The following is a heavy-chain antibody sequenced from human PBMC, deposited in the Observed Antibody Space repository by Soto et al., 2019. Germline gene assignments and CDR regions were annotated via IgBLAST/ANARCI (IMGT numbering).Heavy chain of an antibody. CDR3: ARGAAADPFDY. CDR2: SSAFNGHT. J-gene: IGHJ4*02. D-gene: IGHD6-13*01. CDR1: GYTFSNSA. V-gene: IGHV1-18*01. Sequence: QVQLVQSGAEVKTPGASVKVSCKASGYTFSNSAISWVRQAPGQGLEWMGWSSAFNGHTNYAQKFQGRVTMTTDTSASTAYMELRSLTSDDTAVYYCARGAAADPFDYWGQGTLVTVSS.